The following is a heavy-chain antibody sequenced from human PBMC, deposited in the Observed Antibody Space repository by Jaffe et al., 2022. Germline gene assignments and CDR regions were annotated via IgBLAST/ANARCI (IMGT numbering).Heavy chain of an antibody. V-gene: IGHV3-30*18. CDR2: ISYDGSNK. D-gene: IGHD3-10*01. CDR1: GFTFSSYG. CDR3: AKDQGETVLWFRELLYYFDY. Sequence: QVQLVESGGGVVQPGRSLRLSCAASGFTFSSYGMHWVRQAPGKGLEWVAVISYDGSNKYYADSVKGRFTISRDNSKNTLYLQMNSLRAEDTAVYYCAKDQGETVLWFRELLYYFDYWGQGTLVTVSS. J-gene: IGHJ4*02.